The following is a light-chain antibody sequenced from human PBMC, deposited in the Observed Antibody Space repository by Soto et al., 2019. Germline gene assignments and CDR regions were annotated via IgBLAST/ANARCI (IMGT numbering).Light chain of an antibody. CDR2: TAS. CDR1: QSLLHSDGNTY. Sequence: DIVMTQTPLSSPVTLGQAASISCRSSQSLLHSDGNTYLSWYQQKPGKAPNLLIYTASTLQSGVPSRFSGSGSGTDFTLTISGLQSEDSAIYFCQQYNNWPFSFGPGTRLEIK. J-gene: IGKJ5*01. V-gene: IGKV2-24*01. CDR3: QQYNNWPFS.